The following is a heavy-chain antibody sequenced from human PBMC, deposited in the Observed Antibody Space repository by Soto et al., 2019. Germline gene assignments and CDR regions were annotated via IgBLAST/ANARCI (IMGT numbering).Heavy chain of an antibody. Sequence: ASVKVSCKASGYTFTNYAIHWVRQAPGQGLEWMGWINAGNADTKYSQNFQGRVTITRDTSASTAYMEVSSLRSEDTAVYYCVRLGGASTSDYWGQGTLVTVS. CDR3: VRLGGASTSDY. CDR2: INAGNADT. J-gene: IGHJ4*02. D-gene: IGHD2-15*01. V-gene: IGHV1-3*01. CDR1: GYTFTNYA.